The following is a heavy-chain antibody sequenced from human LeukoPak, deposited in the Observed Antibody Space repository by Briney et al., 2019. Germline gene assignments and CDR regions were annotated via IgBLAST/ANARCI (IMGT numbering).Heavy chain of an antibody. J-gene: IGHJ4*02. CDR2: IYTGGGT. D-gene: IGHD3-22*01. CDR1: GFTFSSYR. CDR3: ARDSTNSMINDY. Sequence: GGSLRLSCAASGFTFSSYRMNWVRQAPGKGLEWVSVIYTGGGTYYADSVKGRFTISRHNSKNTVYLQMNSLRAEDTAVYFCARDSTNSMINDYWGQGTLVTVSS. V-gene: IGHV3-53*04.